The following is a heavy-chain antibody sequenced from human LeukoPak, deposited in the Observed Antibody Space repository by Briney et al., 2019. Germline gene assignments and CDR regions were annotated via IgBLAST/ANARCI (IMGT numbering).Heavy chain of an antibody. CDR3: ARSMEQLDYYYYYGMDV. CDR1: GGTFSSYA. CDR2: IIPIFGTA. D-gene: IGHD6-13*01. V-gene: IGHV1-69*13. Sequence: ASVKVSCTASGGTFSSYAISWVRQAPGQGLEWMGGIIPIFGTANYAQKFQGRVTITADESTSTAYMELSSLRSEDTAVYYCARSMEQLDYYYYYGMDVWGQGTTVTVSS. J-gene: IGHJ6*02.